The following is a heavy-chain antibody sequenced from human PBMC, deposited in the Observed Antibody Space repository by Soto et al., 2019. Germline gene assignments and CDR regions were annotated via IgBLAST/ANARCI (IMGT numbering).Heavy chain of an antibody. D-gene: IGHD3-22*01. CDR3: ARDGLDASSYYYYGMDV. V-gene: IGHV3-7*05. J-gene: IGHJ6*02. CDR2: IKQDGSEK. CDR1: GFTFSSYW. Sequence: GGSLRLSCAASGFTFSSYWMSWVRQAPGKGLEWVANIKQDGSEKYYVDSVKGRFTISRDNAKNSLYLQMNSLRAEDTAVYYCARDGLDASSYYYYGMDVWGQGTTVTVSS.